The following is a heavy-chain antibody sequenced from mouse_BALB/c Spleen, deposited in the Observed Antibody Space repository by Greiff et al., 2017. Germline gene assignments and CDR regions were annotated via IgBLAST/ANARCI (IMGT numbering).Heavy chain of an antibody. Sequence: EVKLVESGPSLVKPSQTLSLTCSVTGDSITSGYWNWIRKFPGNKLEYMGYISYSGSTYYNPSLKSRISITRDTSKNQYYLQLNSVTTEDTATYYCASDYYGSSYGWFAYWGQGTLVTVSA. V-gene: IGHV3-8*02. D-gene: IGHD1-1*01. CDR3: ASDYYGSSYGWFAY. J-gene: IGHJ3*01. CDR2: ISYSGST. CDR1: GDSITSGY.